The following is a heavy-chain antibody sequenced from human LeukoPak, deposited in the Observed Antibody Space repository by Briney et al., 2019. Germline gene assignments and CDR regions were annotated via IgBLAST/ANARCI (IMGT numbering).Heavy chain of an antibody. D-gene: IGHD6-13*01. Sequence: SETLSLTCAVYGGSFSGYYWSWIRQPPGKGLEWIGETNHSGSTNYNPSLKSRVTISVDTSKNQFSLKLSSVTAADTAVYYCARGLYSSSWYSLGYMDVWGKGTTVTVSS. CDR3: ARGLYSSSWYSLGYMDV. CDR1: GGSFSGYY. J-gene: IGHJ6*03. V-gene: IGHV4-34*01. CDR2: TNHSGST.